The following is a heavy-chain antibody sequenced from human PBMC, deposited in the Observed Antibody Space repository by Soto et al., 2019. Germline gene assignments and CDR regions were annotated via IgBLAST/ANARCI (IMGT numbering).Heavy chain of an antibody. CDR2: IYHSGST. D-gene: IGHD6-6*01. CDR3: ARSHIVPRLLMYPYDY. J-gene: IGHJ4*02. CDR1: GGSISSGGYS. V-gene: IGHV4-30-2*01. Sequence: SETLSLTCAVSGGSISSGGYSWSWIRQPPGKGLEWIGYIYHSGSTYYNPSLKSRVTISVDRSKNQFSLKLSSVTAADTAVYYCARSHIVPRLLMYPYDYWGQGTLVT.